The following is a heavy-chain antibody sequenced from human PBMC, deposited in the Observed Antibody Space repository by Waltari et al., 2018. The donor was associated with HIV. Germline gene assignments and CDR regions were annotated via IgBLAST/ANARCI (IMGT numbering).Heavy chain of an antibody. CDR1: GYTFTSYD. Sequence: QVQLVQSGAEVKKPGASVKVSCKASGYTFTSYDITWVRQAPGPGLEWMGWVSDYNGNTNYAQKLQGRVTMTTDTSTSTAYMEVRSLRSDDTAVYYCARVVSSGWYGGDYNWFDPWGQGTLVTVSS. V-gene: IGHV1-18*01. CDR2: VSDYNGNT. CDR3: ARVVSSGWYGGDYNWFDP. D-gene: IGHD6-19*01. J-gene: IGHJ5*02.